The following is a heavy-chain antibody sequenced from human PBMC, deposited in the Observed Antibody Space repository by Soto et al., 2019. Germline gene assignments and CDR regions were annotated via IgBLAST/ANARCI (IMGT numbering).Heavy chain of an antibody. CDR2: ISGSGDST. V-gene: IGHV3-23*01. CDR1: GFTFSSYA. Sequence: EVQLLDSGGGLVQPGGSLRLSCAASGFTFSSYAMNWVRQAPGKGLEWVSVISGSGDSTYYADSVKGRFTISRDNSKNTLYLQMNILRAEDTAVYYWARRGPGTYFDYWGQGTLVTVSS. D-gene: IGHD6-13*01. CDR3: ARRGPGTYFDY. J-gene: IGHJ4*02.